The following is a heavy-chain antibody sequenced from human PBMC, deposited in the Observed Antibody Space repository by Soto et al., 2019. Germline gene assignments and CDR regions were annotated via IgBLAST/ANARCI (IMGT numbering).Heavy chain of an antibody. D-gene: IGHD2-2*01. Sequence: GSLRLSCTASGFTFGEYAMSWFRQAPGKGLEWVGFIRSKAYGGTTEYAASVKGRFTISRDDSKSIAYLQMNSLKTEDTAVYYCTRDSDVPLGYCSSTSCHTDYYYYGMDVWGQGTTVTVSS. CDR3: TRDSDVPLGYCSSTSCHTDYYYYGMDV. V-gene: IGHV3-49*03. J-gene: IGHJ6*02. CDR1: GFTFGEYA. CDR2: IRSKAYGGTT.